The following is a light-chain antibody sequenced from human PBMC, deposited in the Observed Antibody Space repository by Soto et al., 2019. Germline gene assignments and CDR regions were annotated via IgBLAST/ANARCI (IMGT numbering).Light chain of an antibody. CDR3: QQYGDSPMYT. V-gene: IGKV3-20*01. CDR2: GAS. J-gene: IGKJ2*01. Sequence: EIVLTQSLGTLSSSPGERATLSCRASQSVSSSHLAWYQQKPGQAPRLLIYGASSRATDIPDRFSGSGSGTDFTLTISRLEPEDFAVYFCQQYGDSPMYTFGQGTKLEI. CDR1: QSVSSSH.